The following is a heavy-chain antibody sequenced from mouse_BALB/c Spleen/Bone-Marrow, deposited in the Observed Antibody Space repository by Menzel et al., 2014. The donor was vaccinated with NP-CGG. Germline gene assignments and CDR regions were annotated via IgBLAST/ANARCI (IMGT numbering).Heavy chain of an antibody. CDR2: MDAAKGNS. Sequence: VQLQQPGAELVKPGASVKLSCEAYGFNMKHGERYWVKQRPEQDLEGMGRMDAAKGNSEYDPKIQGKTTITADTSTNTAYLQFTPLPSVVPASSSFATFINGDPYFAYCGPGSLLPVSS. J-gene: IGHJ3*01. CDR1: GFNMKHGE. D-gene: IGHD1-2*01. V-gene: IGHV14-3*02. CDR3: ATFINGDPYFAY.